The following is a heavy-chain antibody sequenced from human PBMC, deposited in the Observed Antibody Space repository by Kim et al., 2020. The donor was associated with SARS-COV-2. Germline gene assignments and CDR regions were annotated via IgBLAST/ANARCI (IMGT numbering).Heavy chain of an antibody. Sequence: TNYNPPLKRRVTISVDTSKNQFSLKLSSVTAADTAVYYGARYRSGGIYYWGQGTLVTVSS. V-gene: IGHV4-59*01. CDR3: ARYRSGGIYY. CDR2: T. D-gene: IGHD2-15*01. J-gene: IGHJ4*02.